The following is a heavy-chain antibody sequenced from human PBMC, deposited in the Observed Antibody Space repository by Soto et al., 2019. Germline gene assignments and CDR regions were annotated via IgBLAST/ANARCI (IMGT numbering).Heavy chain of an antibody. Sequence: EVQLEESGGGLVQPGGSLRLSCAASGFTFNSYWMTWVRQAPGKGLEWVANIKQDGSEKYYVDSVKGRFTISRDNVKNSLYLQMNSLRAEDTAVYYCARGWGLDPWGQGTLVTVSS. CDR3: ARGWGLDP. J-gene: IGHJ5*02. D-gene: IGHD1-26*01. CDR1: GFTFNSYW. V-gene: IGHV3-7*04. CDR2: IKQDGSEK.